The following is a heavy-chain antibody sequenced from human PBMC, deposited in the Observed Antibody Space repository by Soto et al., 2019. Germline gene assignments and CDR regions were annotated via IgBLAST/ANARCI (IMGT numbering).Heavy chain of an antibody. CDR3: AAWAEGATEVH. CDR1: GFSFSVYG. V-gene: IGHV3-33*01. CDR2: IWYDASKQ. Sequence: HPGGCLRLSCETSGFSFSVYGMHWVRQAPGKGLEWVAVIWYDASKQFYAASVEGRFTISRDNSKAILYLQMNSLRAEDTAVYYCAAWAEGATEVHWGQGTLVTVSS. D-gene: IGHD2-15*01. J-gene: IGHJ4*02.